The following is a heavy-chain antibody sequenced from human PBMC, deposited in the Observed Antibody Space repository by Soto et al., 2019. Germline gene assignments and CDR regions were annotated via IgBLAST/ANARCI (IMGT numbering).Heavy chain of an antibody. Sequence: QVQLVQSGAEVKKPGSSVKVSCTASIGTFSYNTISWVRQAPGQGLEWMVRVIPMVGMSSYAQKFQGRLTITADKSTSTVYMVLNSQRPDDTAVYYCATNYGSGSTNFQYWGQGTLVTVSS. CDR3: ATNYGSGSTNFQY. V-gene: IGHV1-69*02. D-gene: IGHD3-10*01. CDR2: VIPMVGMS. J-gene: IGHJ4*02. CDR1: IGTFSYNT.